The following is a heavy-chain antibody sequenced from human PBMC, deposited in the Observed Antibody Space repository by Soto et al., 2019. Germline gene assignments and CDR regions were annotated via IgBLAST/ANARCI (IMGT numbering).Heavy chain of an antibody. J-gene: IGHJ3*02. V-gene: IGHV1-69*01. D-gene: IGHD3-22*01. CDR2: IIPIFGTA. Sequence: QVQLVQSGAEVKKPGSSVKVSCKASGGTFSSYAISWVRQAPGQGLEWMGGIIPIFGTANYAQKFQGRVTITADESTSTAYMELRSLRSEDTAVYYCARDTAGYYYDSSGYPDAFDIWGQGTMVTVSS. CDR3: ARDTAGYYYDSSGYPDAFDI. CDR1: GGTFSSYA.